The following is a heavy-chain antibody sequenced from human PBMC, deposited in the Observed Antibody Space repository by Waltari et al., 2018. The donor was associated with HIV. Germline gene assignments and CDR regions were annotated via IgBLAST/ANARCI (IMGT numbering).Heavy chain of an antibody. D-gene: IGHD3-10*01. CDR3: ARDSRYYYGSGNNYGMDV. V-gene: IGHV4-4*02. Sequence: QVQLQESGPGLVKPSGTLSLTCAVSGGSISSSNWWSGVRKPPGKGLEWIGEIYHSGSTNYNPSLKSRVTISVDKSKNQFSLKLSSVTAADTAVYYCARDSRYYYGSGNNYGMDVWGQGTTVTVSS. CDR1: GGSISSSNW. CDR2: IYHSGST. J-gene: IGHJ6*02.